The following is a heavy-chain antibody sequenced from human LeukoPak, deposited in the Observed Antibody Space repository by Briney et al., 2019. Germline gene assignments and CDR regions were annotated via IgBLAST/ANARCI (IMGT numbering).Heavy chain of an antibody. Sequence: GGSLRLSCAASGFTFSSYAMSWARQAPGKGLEWVSGISDSGGSTYYADAVKGRFTISRDNSKNMLYLQMNSLRAEDTAIYYCATGGATLAAYYWGQGTLVTVSS. CDR1: GFTFSSYA. CDR2: ISDSGGST. V-gene: IGHV3-23*01. J-gene: IGHJ4*02. CDR3: ATGGATLAAYY. D-gene: IGHD1-26*01.